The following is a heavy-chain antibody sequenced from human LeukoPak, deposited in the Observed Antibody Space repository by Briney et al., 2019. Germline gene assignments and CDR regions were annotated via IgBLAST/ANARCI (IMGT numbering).Heavy chain of an antibody. CDR3: AKDTSIGRYCTNGVCPPFDY. J-gene: IGHJ4*02. D-gene: IGHD2-8*01. V-gene: IGHV3-23*01. CDR2: ISGTGATT. Sequence: GGSLRLSCAGSGFTFSSYGMSWVRQAPGEGLEWVSAISGTGATTYDAESVKGRFTISRDNSRSTLYLQMNSLRAEGTALYYCAKDTSIGRYCTNGVCPPFDYWGQGTLVTVSS. CDR1: GFTFSSYG.